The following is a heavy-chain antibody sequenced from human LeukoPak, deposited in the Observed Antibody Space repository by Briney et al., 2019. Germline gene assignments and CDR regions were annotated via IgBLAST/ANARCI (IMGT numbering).Heavy chain of an antibody. J-gene: IGHJ4*02. Sequence: SETLSLTCTVSGGSIRSYYWSWIRQPPGKGLEWIGYIYYSGSTNYNPSLKSRVTISVDTSKNQFSLKLSSVTAADTAVYYCARESHYFDYWGQGTLVTVSS. V-gene: IGHV4-59*01. CDR3: ARESHYFDY. CDR2: IYYSGST. CDR1: GGSIRSYY.